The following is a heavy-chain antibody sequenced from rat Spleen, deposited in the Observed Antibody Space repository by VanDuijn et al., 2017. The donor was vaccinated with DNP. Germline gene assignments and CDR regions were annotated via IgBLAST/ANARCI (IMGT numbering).Heavy chain of an antibody. CDR3: ARWGGDYFDY. D-gene: IGHD1-12*02. J-gene: IGHJ2*01. V-gene: IGHV5-20*01. Sequence: EVQLVESGGGLVQPGRSLRLSCAASGFTFSDYYMAWVRQAPTKGLEWVASISYDGGSTYYRDSVKGRFTISRDNAKSSLYLQMDSLRSEDMATYYCARWGGDYFDYWGQGVMVTVSS. CDR1: GFTFSDYY. CDR2: ISYDGGST.